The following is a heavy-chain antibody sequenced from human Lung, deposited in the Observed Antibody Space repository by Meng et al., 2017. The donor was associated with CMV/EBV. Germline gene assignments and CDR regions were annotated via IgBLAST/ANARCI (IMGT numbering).Heavy chain of an antibody. Sequence: SGASITTNKWWTWVRQPPGKGLEWVGEIDHSGNSNSNPSLKSRLTLSLDTSKNHLSLRMTSVTAEDTAIYYCARVREHTSLGNYWFDPWGQGTLVTVSS. V-gene: IGHV4-4*02. D-gene: IGHD3-16*01. CDR3: ARVREHTSLGNYWFDP. CDR2: IDHSGNS. CDR1: GASITTNKW. J-gene: IGHJ5*02.